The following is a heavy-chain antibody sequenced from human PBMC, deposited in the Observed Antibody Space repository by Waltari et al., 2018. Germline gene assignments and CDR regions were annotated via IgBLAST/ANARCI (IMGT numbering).Heavy chain of an antibody. CDR1: GFSFNNYA. CDR2: IGSGGVRT. V-gene: IGHV3-23*01. D-gene: IGHD4-17*01. J-gene: IGHJ3*02. Sequence: EVQLLESGGGLVQPGESLRLSCVTSGFSFNNYAMSWVRQAPGKGPGKGQGGVCGIGSGGVRTYDAESGKDRFTISRDNSEDTLSLQMNSLRAEDTAIYYCGKDPNGDYVGAFDIWGQGTMVTVS. CDR3: GKDPNGDYVGAFDI.